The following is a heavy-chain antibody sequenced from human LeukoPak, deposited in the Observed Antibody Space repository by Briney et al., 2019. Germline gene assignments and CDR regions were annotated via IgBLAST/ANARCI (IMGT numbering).Heavy chain of an antibody. CDR2: IYYSGST. CDR1: GGSISSGDYY. J-gene: IGHJ3*02. V-gene: IGHV4-30-4*01. CDR3: ARSYYDILTGPGGFDI. D-gene: IGHD3-9*01. Sequence: SQTLFLTCTVSGGSISSGDYYWSWIRQPPGKGLEWIGYIYYSGSTYYNPSLKSRVTISVDTSKNQFSLKLSSVTAADTAVYYCARSYYDILTGPGGFDIWGQGTMVTVSS.